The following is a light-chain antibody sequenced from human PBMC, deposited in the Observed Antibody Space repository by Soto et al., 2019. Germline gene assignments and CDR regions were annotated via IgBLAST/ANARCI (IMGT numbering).Light chain of an antibody. CDR1: SSDVGGYNY. CDR3: SSYTSRSTWL. Sequence: QSVLTQPASVSGSPGQSITISCTGTSSDVGGYNYVSWYQQHPGKAPKLMIYEVSNRPSGVSNRFSGSKSGNTASLTISGLQAEDEADYYCSSYTSRSTWLFGGGTKLTVL. V-gene: IGLV2-14*01. J-gene: IGLJ3*02. CDR2: EVS.